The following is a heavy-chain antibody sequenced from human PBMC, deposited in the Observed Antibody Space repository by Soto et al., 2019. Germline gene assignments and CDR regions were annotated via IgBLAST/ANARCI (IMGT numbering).Heavy chain of an antibody. Sequence: GSLRLSCAASGFTFSDDYMSWIRQAPGKGLEWVSYISSSGDIIYYADSVKGRFTISRDNAKNSLYLQLNSLRAEDTAVYYCARDLGYYASDGYFDYWGQGTVVTVSS. D-gene: IGHD3-22*01. J-gene: IGHJ4*02. CDR1: GFTFSDDY. CDR3: ARDLGYYASDGYFDY. CDR2: ISSSGDII. V-gene: IGHV3-11*01.